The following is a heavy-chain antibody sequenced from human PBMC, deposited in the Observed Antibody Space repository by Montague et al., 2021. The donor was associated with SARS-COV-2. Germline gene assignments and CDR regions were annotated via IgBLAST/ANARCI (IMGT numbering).Heavy chain of an antibody. V-gene: IGHV4-34*01. CDR1: GGSFSTYS. CDR3: ARLGYGVVPSPILGVGPYYSYYYMDV. CDR2: IHHGGST. D-gene: IGHD2-2*02. Sequence: SETLSLTCAVHGGSFSTYSWSWIRQPPGKGLEWIGEIHHGGSTNYNPSLKSRVTISADTSKNQFSLKLTSVAAADTAVYYCARLGYGVVPSPILGVGPYYSYYYMDVWGKGTTVTVSS. J-gene: IGHJ6*03.